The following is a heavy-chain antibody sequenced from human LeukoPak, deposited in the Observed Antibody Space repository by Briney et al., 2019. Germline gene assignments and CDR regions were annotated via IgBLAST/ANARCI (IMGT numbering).Heavy chain of an antibody. CDR2: INHSGST. CDR3: ARDPIPYYYGSGTPN. J-gene: IGHJ4*02. D-gene: IGHD3-10*01. CDR1: GGSFSGYY. Sequence: SETLSLTCAVYGGSFSGYYWSWIRQPPGKGLEWIGEINHSGSTNYDPSLKSRVTMSVDTSKNQFSLKLSSVTAADTAVYYCARDPIPYYYGSGTPNWGQGTLVTVSS. V-gene: IGHV4-34*01.